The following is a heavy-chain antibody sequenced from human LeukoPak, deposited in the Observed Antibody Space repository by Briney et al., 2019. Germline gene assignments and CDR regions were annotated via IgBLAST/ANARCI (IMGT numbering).Heavy chain of an antibody. Sequence: GASVKVSCKASGGTFSSYAISWVRQAPGQGLEWMGGIIPIFGTANYAQKFQGRVTITADKPTSTAYMELSSLRSEDTAVYYCASGSTIYDILTGYYSSWFDPWGQGTLVTVSS. V-gene: IGHV1-69*06. CDR3: ASGSTIYDILTGYYSSWFDP. J-gene: IGHJ5*02. D-gene: IGHD3-9*01. CDR2: IIPIFGTA. CDR1: GGTFSSYA.